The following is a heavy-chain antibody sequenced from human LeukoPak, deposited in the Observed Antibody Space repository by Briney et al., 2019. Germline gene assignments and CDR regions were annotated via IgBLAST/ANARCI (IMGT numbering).Heavy chain of an antibody. Sequence: SETLSLTCTVSGYSISSGYYWGWIRQPSGKGLEWIGSIYHSGSTYYNPSLKSRVTISVDTSKNQFSLKLSSVTAADTAVYYCARSSGWYYYYYMDVWGKGTTVTVSS. CDR2: IYHSGST. CDR3: ARSSGWYYYYYMDV. CDR1: GYSISSGYY. J-gene: IGHJ6*03. D-gene: IGHD6-19*01. V-gene: IGHV4-38-2*02.